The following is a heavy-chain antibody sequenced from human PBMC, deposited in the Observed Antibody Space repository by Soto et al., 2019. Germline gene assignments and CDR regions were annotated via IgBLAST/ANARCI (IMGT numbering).Heavy chain of an antibody. D-gene: IGHD2-2*01. CDR3: ASKDVPADPFYYYGMDV. J-gene: IGHJ6*02. CDR1: GGTFSSYA. Sequence: SVKVSCKASGGTFSSYAISWVRQAPGQGLGWMGGIIPIFGTANYAQKFQGRVTITADKSTSTAYMELSSLRSEDTAVYYCASKDVPADPFYYYGMDVWGQGTTVTVSS. CDR2: IIPIFGTA. V-gene: IGHV1-69*06.